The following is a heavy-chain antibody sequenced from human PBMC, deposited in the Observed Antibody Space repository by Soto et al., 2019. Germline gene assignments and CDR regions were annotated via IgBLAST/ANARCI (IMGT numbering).Heavy chain of an antibody. CDR3: ARDAPNYYGSGSPSGRFDY. CDR2: ISSSSSTI. V-gene: IGHV3-48*01. D-gene: IGHD3-10*01. J-gene: IGHJ4*02. Sequence: GGSLRLSCAASGFTFSSYSMNWVRQAPGKGLEWVSYISSSSSTIYYADSVKGRFTISRDNSKNTLYLQMNSLRAEDTAVYYCARDAPNYYGSGSPSGRFDYWAREPWSPSPQ. CDR1: GFTFSSYS.